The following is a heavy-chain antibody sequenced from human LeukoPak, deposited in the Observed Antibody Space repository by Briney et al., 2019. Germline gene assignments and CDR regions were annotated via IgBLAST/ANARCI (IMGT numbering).Heavy chain of an antibody. Sequence: GGSLRLSCAASGFTFSYYLIHWVRQAPGKGLEWVATISSEGSSEIYAGSVKGRFTISRDNSKNTLYLQVNSLRAEDTAVYYCAREREQNWDLDSWGQGNLVTVSS. D-gene: IGHD7-27*01. V-gene: IGHV3-30*04. J-gene: IGHJ4*02. CDR3: AREREQNWDLDS. CDR1: GFTFSYYL. CDR2: ISSEGSSE.